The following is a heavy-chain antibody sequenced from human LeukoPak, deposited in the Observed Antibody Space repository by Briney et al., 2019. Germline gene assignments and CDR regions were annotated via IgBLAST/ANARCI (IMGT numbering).Heavy chain of an antibody. Sequence: GGSLRLSCAASGFTFSGYWMSWVRQAPGKGLEWVANIKQDGSEKYYVDSVKGRFTISRDNAKNSLYLQMNSLRAEDTAVYYCARAGQVGATGTKYWGQGTLVTVSS. CDR3: ARAGQVGATGTKY. CDR1: GFTFSGYW. V-gene: IGHV3-7*01. D-gene: IGHD1-26*01. J-gene: IGHJ4*02. CDR2: IKQDGSEK.